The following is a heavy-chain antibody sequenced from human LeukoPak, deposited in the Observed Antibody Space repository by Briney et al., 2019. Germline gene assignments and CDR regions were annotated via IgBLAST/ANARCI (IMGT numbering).Heavy chain of an antibody. CDR3: ARGGTVLFDY. Sequence: GGSLRLSCAAAGFTFSSYSMNWVRQAPGKGLEWVSSISSSSSYIYYADSVKGRFTISRDNAKNSLYLQMNSLRAEDTAVYYCARGGTVLFDYWGQGTLVTVSS. J-gene: IGHJ4*02. CDR1: GFTFSSYS. D-gene: IGHD4-17*01. V-gene: IGHV3-21*01. CDR2: ISSSSSYI.